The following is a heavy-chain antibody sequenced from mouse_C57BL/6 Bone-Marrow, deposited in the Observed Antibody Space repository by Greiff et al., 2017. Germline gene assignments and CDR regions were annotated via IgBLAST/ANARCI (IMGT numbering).Heavy chain of an antibody. V-gene: IGHV5-6*01. CDR2: ISSGGSYT. CDR1: GFTFSSYG. Sequence: EVNLVESGGDLVKPGGSLKLSCAASGFTFSSYGMSWVRQTPDKRLEWVATISSGGSYTYYPDSVKGRFTISRDNAKNTLYLQMSSLKSEDTAMYYCARQGRGYAMDYWGQGTSVTVSS. CDR3: ARQGRGYAMDY. J-gene: IGHJ4*01.